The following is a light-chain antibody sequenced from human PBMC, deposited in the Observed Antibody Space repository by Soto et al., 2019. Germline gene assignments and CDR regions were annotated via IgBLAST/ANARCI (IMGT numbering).Light chain of an antibody. CDR2: GAS. Sequence: IVMPQSPSTLSVSAGERSTLSCRASQSVSSNLAWYQQKPGQAPRLLIYGASTRATGIPARFSGSGSGTEFTLTISSLQSEDFAVYYCQQYNNWPRTFGQRTKV. J-gene: IGKJ1*01. CDR3: QQYNNWPRT. CDR1: QSVSSN. V-gene: IGKV3-15*01.